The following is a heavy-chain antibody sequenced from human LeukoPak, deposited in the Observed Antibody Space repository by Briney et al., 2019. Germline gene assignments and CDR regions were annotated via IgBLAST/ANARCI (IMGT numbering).Heavy chain of an antibody. CDR1: GFTFSSYG. Sequence: GGSLRLSCAASGFTFSSYGMHWVRQAPGKGLEWVAITSYDESNKYNADSVKGRFTISRDNSKNTLYLQMNSLRAEDTAVYYCAKGWLAVPAAIEGYFQHWGQGTLVTVSS. J-gene: IGHJ1*01. V-gene: IGHV3-30*18. CDR3: AKGWLAVPAAIEGYFQH. D-gene: IGHD2-2*02. CDR2: TSYDESNK.